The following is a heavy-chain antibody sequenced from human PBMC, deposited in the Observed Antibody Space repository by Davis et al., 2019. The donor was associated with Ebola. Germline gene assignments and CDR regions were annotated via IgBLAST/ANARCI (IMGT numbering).Heavy chain of an antibody. Sequence: GRSLRLSCAASGFTFSDYYMSWIRQAPGKGLEWVSSISSSGSTIYYADSVKGRFTISRDNAKNSLYLQMNSLRAEDTAVYYCARGERRYYPHYGMDVWGQGTTVTVSS. CDR1: GFTFSDYY. CDR2: ISSSGSTI. V-gene: IGHV3-11*01. J-gene: IGHJ6*02. D-gene: IGHD1-26*01. CDR3: ARGERRYYPHYGMDV.